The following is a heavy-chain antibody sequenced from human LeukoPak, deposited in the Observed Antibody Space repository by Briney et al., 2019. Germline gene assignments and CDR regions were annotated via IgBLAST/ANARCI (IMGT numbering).Heavy chain of an antibody. D-gene: IGHD3-9*01. CDR3: VGHYNILTGYHSDYDAFDL. Sequence: ASVKVSCKASGYTFTAYYVDWVRQAPGQGLEWMGWINPNSGDTNFAQKFRGRVTMTRDTSISTAYMQLSRLRSDDTAVYYCVGHYNILTGYHSDYDAFDLWGQGTMVTVSS. J-gene: IGHJ3*01. V-gene: IGHV1-2*02. CDR1: GYTFTAYY. CDR2: INPNSGDT.